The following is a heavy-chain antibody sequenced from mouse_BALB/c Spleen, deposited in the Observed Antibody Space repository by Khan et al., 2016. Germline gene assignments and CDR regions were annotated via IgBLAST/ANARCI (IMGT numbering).Heavy chain of an antibody. CDR2: IISGNANS. V-gene: IGHV1-9*01. J-gene: IGHJ4*01. CDR1: GYTFSIYW. CDR3: ARAWYSMDY. Sequence: QVQLKESGAELMKPGVSVNISCKATGYTFSIYWSEWVKQRPGHGLEWIGDIISGNANSNYNENLKGKATLTADTSSNTAYMQLSSLTSEDSAVYYCARAWYSMDYWGQGTSVTVSS.